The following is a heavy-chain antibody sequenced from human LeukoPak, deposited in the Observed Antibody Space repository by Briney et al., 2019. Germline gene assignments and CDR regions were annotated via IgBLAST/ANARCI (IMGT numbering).Heavy chain of an antibody. CDR3: ARHVSPYIVVVLQPRNWFDP. J-gene: IGHJ5*02. CDR1: GGSISSSSYY. D-gene: IGHD2-2*01. Sequence: SETLSLTCTVSGGSISSSSYYWGWIRQPPGKGLEWIGSIYYSGSTYYNPSLKSRVTISVDTSKNQFSLKLSSVTAADTAVYYCARHVSPYIVVVLQPRNWFDPWGQGTLVTVSS. CDR2: IYYSGST. V-gene: IGHV4-39*01.